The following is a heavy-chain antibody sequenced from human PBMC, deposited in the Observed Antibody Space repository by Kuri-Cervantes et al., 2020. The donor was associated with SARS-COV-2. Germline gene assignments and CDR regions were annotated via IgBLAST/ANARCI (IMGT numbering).Heavy chain of an antibody. J-gene: IGHJ6*02. CDR2: ISSSSSYT. V-gene: IGHV3-11*05. Sequence: GESLKISCAASGFTFSTYAMTWVRQAPGKGLEWVSYISSSSSYTNYADSVKGRFTISRDNAKNSLYLQMNSPRAEDTAVYYCAKDLGDYGMDVWGQGTTVTVSS. CDR3: AKDLGDYGMDV. D-gene: IGHD3-16*01. CDR1: GFTFSTYA.